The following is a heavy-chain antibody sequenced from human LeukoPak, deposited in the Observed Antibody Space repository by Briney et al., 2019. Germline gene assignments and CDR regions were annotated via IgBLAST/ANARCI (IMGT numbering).Heavy chain of an antibody. CDR3: ARYGGNSGPAPKPQRYGMDV. Sequence: GGSLRLSCAASGFSFSSYWMHWVRQAPGKGLVWVSRIKTDGGSTSYADSVKGRFTISRDNAKNSLYLQMNSLRAEDTAVYYCARYGGNSGPAPKPQRYGMDVWGQGTTDTVSS. V-gene: IGHV3-74*01. D-gene: IGHD4-23*01. J-gene: IGHJ6*02. CDR2: IKTDGGST. CDR1: GFSFSSYW.